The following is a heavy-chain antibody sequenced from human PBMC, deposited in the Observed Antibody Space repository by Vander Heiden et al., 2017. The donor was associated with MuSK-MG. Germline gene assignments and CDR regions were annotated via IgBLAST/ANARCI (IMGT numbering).Heavy chain of an antibody. CDR1: GFTFSSYE. J-gene: IGHJ3*02. CDR3: ARSLGATLIIHAFDI. CDR2: ISSSGSTI. Sequence: EVQLVESGGGLVQPGGSLRLACAASGFTFSSYEMNWVRQAPGKGLEWVSYISSSGSTIYYADSVKGRFTISRDNAKNSLYLQMNSLRAEDTAVYYCARSLGATLIIHAFDIWGQGTMVTVSS. D-gene: IGHD1-26*01. V-gene: IGHV3-48*03.